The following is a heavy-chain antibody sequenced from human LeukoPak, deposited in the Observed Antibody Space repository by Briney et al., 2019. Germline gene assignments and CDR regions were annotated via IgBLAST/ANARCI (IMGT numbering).Heavy chain of an antibody. CDR3: ARHSSSGWFGYYMDV. CDR1: GGSIGSSSHY. CDR2: IFYSGST. J-gene: IGHJ6*03. D-gene: IGHD6-19*01. Sequence: SETLSLTCTVSGGSIGSSSHYWGWIRQPPGKGLQWIGSIFYSGSTYYNPSLRSRVTISVDTSKNQFSLKLTSVTAADTAVYYCARHSSSGWFGYYMDVWGKGTTVTVSS. V-gene: IGHV4-39*01.